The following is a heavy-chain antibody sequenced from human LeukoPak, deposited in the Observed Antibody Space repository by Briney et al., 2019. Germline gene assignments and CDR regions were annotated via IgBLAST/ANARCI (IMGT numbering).Heavy chain of an antibody. CDR3: ARPDSSGYFD. CDR2: IKSKTDGGTT. CDR1: GFTFSNAW. J-gene: IGHJ4*02. V-gene: IGHV3-15*07. Sequence: GGSLRLSCAASGFTFSNAWMNWVRQAPGKGLEWVGRIKSKTDGGTTDYAAPVKGRFTISRDDSKNTLYLQMNSLRAEDTAVYYCARPDSSGYFDWGQGTLVTVSS. D-gene: IGHD3-22*01.